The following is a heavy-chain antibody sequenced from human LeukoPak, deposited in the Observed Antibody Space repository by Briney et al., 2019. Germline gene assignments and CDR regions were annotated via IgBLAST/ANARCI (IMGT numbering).Heavy chain of an antibody. V-gene: IGHV4-34*01. CDR3: ARRRRNYYGSGSYYPQYWFDP. J-gene: IGHJ5*02. CDR2: INHSGSI. Sequence: PSETLSLTCAVYGGSLSGYSWNWIRQPPGKGLEWIGEINHSGSINYNPSLKSRVTISVDTSKNQFSLKLSSVTAADTAVYYCARRRRNYYGSGSYYPQYWFDPWGQGTLVTVSS. D-gene: IGHD3-10*01. CDR1: GGSLSGYS.